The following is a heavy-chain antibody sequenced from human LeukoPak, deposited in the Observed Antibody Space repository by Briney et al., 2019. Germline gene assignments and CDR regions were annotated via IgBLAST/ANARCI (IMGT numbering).Heavy chain of an antibody. CDR3: ARQITFGGIEFDP. V-gene: IGHV5-51*01. J-gene: IGHJ5*02. CDR1: GYSFTSNW. Sequence: RGESLKISCKASGYSFTSNWIGWVRQMPGKGLEWMGIIYPGDSDTRYSPSFQGQVTISADKSISTAYLQWSSLEASDTAMYYCARQITFGGIEFDPWGQGTLVTVSS. CDR2: IYPGDSDT. D-gene: IGHD3-16*01.